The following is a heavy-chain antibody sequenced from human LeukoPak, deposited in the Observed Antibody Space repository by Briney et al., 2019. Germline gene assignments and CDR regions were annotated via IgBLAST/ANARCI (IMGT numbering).Heavy chain of an antibody. CDR2: IRYDGSNK. Sequence: PGGSLRLSCAASGFTFSSYGMHWVRQAPGKGLEWVAFIRYDGSNKYYADSVKGRFTISRDNAKNSLYLQMNSLRAEDTAVYYCAREVYYYDSSGYYSSDAFDIWGQGTMVTVSS. CDR3: AREVYYYDSSGYYSSDAFDI. V-gene: IGHV3-30*02. CDR1: GFTFSSYG. J-gene: IGHJ3*02. D-gene: IGHD3-22*01.